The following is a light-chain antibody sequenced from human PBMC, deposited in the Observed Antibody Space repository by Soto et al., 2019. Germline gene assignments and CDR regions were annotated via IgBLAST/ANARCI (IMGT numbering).Light chain of an antibody. CDR2: GAS. J-gene: IGKJ1*01. CDR3: QQYNNWLWT. CDR1: QSVSSN. V-gene: IGKV3-15*01. Sequence: EIVMRQSPATVSVSPGERATLSCRASQSVSSNLAWYQQKPGQAPRLLIYGASTRATGIPARFSGSGSGTEFTLTISSLQSEDSAVYYCQQYNNWLWTFGQGTKVDIK.